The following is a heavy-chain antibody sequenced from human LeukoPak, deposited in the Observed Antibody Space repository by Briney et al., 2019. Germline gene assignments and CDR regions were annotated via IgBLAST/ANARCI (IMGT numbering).Heavy chain of an antibody. CDR1: GFTFSSFW. CDR2: IKQDGSEK. J-gene: IGHJ6*02. Sequence: GGSLRLSCSASGFTFSSFWMSWVRQAPGKGLEWVANIKQDGSEKYYVDSVKGRFTISRDNAKNSLYLQMNSLRAEDTAVYYCAKDSYYYGMDVWGQGTTVTVSS. V-gene: IGHV3-7*01. CDR3: AKDSYYYGMDV.